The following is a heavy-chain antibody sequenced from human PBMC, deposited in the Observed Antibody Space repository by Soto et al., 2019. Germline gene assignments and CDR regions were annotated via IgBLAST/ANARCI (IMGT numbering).Heavy chain of an antibody. D-gene: IGHD6-13*01. J-gene: IGHJ5*02. V-gene: IGHV3-21*03. CDR2: ISSSSSYI. Sequence: GGSLRLSCAASGFTFSSYSVNWVRQAPGKGLEWVSSISSSSSYIYYAAPVKGRFTISRDDSKNTLYLQMNSLKTEDTAVYYCTTDGIAAAGTGFSWGQGTLVTVSS. CDR3: TTDGIAAAGTGFS. CDR1: GFTFSSYS.